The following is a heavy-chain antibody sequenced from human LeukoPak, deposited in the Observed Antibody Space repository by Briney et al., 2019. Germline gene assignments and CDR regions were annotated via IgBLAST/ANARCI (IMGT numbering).Heavy chain of an antibody. J-gene: IGHJ6*02. CDR1: GFSFSGYY. CDR2: IGSSGSAI. V-gene: IGHV3-11*01. CDR3: ARESSSHGMDV. Sequence: PGGSLRLSRAASGFSFSGYYMTWIRQAPGKGLEWVSYIGSSGSAIYYADSVKGRFTISRDNAKNSLYLQMNSLRADDTAVYYCARESSSHGMDVWGQGTTVTVSS. D-gene: IGHD6-6*01.